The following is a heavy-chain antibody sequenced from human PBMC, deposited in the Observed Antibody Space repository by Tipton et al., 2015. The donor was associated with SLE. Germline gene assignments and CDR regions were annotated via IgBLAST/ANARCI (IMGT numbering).Heavy chain of an antibody. CDR2: INHSGST. D-gene: IGHD3-10*01. J-gene: IGHJ4*02. CDR3: ASSEGTGSAPFDY. Sequence: TLSLTCAVYGGSFSGYYWSWIRQPPGKGLEWVGEINHSGSTNYNPSLKSRVTISVDTAKNQLTLPLSSVTAADTAVDYCASSEGTGSAPFDYWGQGTLVTVSS. V-gene: IGHV4-34*01. CDR1: GGSFSGYY.